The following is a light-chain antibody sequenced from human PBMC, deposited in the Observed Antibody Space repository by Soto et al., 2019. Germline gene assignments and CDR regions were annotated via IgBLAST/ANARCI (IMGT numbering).Light chain of an antibody. CDR1: QTIISW. CDR2: KAS. CDR3: QHYNSYSEA. J-gene: IGKJ1*01. Sequence: DIHVTHSPSTLSLSLGDRVTITCRASQTIISWLACYQQKPGKAPKLMIYKASTLKSGVPSRFSGSGSGTEFTLTISSLQPDDFATYYCQHYNSYSEAFGQGTKVDIK. V-gene: IGKV1-5*03.